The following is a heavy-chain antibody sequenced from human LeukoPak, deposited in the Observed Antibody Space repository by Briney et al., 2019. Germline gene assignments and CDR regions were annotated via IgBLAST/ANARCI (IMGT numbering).Heavy chain of an antibody. CDR2: INSDGSST. J-gene: IGHJ4*02. V-gene: IGHV3-74*01. D-gene: IGHD3-22*01. CDR3: ARVQTYYYDSSGYYYDY. Sequence: GGSLRLSCAASGFTFSSYWMHWVRQAPGKGLVWVSRINSDGSSTSYADSVKGRFTISRDNAKNTLYLQMNSLRAEDTAVYYCARVQTYYYDSSGYYYDYWGQGTLSPSPQ. CDR1: GFTFSSYW.